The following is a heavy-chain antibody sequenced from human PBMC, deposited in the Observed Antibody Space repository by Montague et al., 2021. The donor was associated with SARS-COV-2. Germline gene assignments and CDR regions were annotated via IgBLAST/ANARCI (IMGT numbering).Heavy chain of an antibody. CDR3: ARERSSGWD. V-gene: IGHV4-39*07. CDR1: DGSISSGSYY. Sequence: SETLSLTCTVSDGSISSGSYYWGWIRQPPGKGLEWIGSIYYNGSTYKNPSLKSRVTLSVDTSENHFSLKLSSVTAADTAVYYCARERSSGWDWGQGTLVTVSS. CDR2: IYYNGST. D-gene: IGHD6-19*01. J-gene: IGHJ4*02.